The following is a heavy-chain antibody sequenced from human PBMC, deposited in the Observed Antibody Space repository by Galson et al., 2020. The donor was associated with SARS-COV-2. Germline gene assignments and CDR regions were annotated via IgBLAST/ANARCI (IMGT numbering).Heavy chain of an antibody. D-gene: IGHD3-10*01. V-gene: IGHV3-23*01. CDR3: AKYRGGSYYSAVGY. CDR1: GFSFNSYA. Sequence: GESLKISCAASGFSFNSYAMTWVRQAPGKGLEWVSSIVGSGETTYYAESVKGRFTISRDNSKNILYLQMNSLRADDTAVYYCAKYRGGSYYSAVGYWGQGTLVIVSS. J-gene: IGHJ4*02. CDR2: IVGSGETT.